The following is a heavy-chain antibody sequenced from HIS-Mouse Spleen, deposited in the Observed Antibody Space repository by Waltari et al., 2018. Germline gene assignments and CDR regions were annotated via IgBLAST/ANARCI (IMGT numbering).Heavy chain of an antibody. CDR1: GGSISSSSYY. J-gene: IGHJ2*01. Sequence: QLQLQESGPGLVKPSETLSLTCTVSGGSISSSSYYWGWIRQPPGKGLEWIWSIYCSGSTYYNPCLKSRVTMSVDTSKNQFSLKLGSVTAADTAVYYCAREIPYSSSWYDWYFDLWGRGTLVTVSS. D-gene: IGHD6-13*01. CDR3: AREIPYSSSWYDWYFDL. V-gene: IGHV4-39*07. CDR2: IYCSGST.